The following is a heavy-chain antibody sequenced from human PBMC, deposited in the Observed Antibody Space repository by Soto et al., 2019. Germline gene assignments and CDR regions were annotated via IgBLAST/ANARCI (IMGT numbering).Heavy chain of an antibody. CDR1: GLTFISYA. CDR3: ARRGPGTYFDY. J-gene: IGHJ4*02. Sequence: EVQLLDSGGGLVQPGGSLRLPCAASGLTFISYAMNWVRQAPGRGLEWVSVIRGSGDSIYYADSVKGRFTNSRDNSKNTLYLQMNSLRTEDTAVYYCARRGPGTYFDYWGQGTLVTFSS. V-gene: IGHV3-23*01. D-gene: IGHD6-13*01. CDR2: IRGSGDSI.